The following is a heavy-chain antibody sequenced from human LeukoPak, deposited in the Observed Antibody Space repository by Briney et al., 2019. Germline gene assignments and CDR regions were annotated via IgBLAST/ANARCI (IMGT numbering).Heavy chain of an antibody. J-gene: IGHJ4*02. V-gene: IGHV1-8*03. CDR2: MNPNSGNT. CDR1: GYTFTSYD. Sequence: ASVKVSCKASGYTFTSYDINWVRQATGQGVEWMGWMNPNSGNTGYAQKFQGRVTITRNTSISTAYMELSSLRSEDTAVYYCARGRVPPRPVDYWGQGTLVTVSS. D-gene: IGHD6-6*01. CDR3: ARGRVPPRPVDY.